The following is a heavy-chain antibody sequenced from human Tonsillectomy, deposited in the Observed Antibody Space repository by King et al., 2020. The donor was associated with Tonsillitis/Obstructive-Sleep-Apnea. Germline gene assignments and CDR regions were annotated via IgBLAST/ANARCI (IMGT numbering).Heavy chain of an antibody. CDR2: MRQDGREI. J-gene: IGHJ4*02. D-gene: IGHD1-26*01. CDR3: ARDKVVGPTKFDY. V-gene: IGHV3-7*01. Sequence: VQLVESGGGLVQPGGSLRLSCAASGFTFSDYWMRWVRQAPGKGLEWVANMRQDGREIYYLDSVKGRFTISRDNADNSLHLQMNSLRAEDTAVYYCARDKVVGPTKFDYWGQGTLVTVSS. CDR1: GFTFSDYW.